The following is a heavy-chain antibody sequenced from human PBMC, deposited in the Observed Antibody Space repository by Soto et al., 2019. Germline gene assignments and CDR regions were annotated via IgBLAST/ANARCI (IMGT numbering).Heavy chain of an antibody. J-gene: IGHJ4*02. CDR2: ISWDGGST. CDR1: GFTFDDYT. V-gene: IGHV3-43*01. D-gene: IGHD1-26*01. CDR3: AKDGRVGATLEYEYYFDY. Sequence: GGSLRLSCAASGFTFDDYTMHWVRQAPGKGLEWVSLISWDGGSTYYADSVKGRFTISRDNSKNSLYLQMNSLRTEDTALYYCAKDGRVGATLEYEYYFDYWGQGTLVTVSS.